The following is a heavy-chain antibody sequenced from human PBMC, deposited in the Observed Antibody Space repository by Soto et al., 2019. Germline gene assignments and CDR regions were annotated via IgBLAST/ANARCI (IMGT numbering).Heavy chain of an antibody. D-gene: IGHD3-22*01. V-gene: IGHV1-58*01. CDR1: GCTFTSSA. CDR3: AADRGTYYYDSSGSY. J-gene: IGHJ4*02. CDR2: IVVGSGNT. Sequence: SVKVSCKASGCTFTSSAVQWVRQARGQRLEWIGWIVVGSGNTNYAQKFQERVTITRDMSTSTAYMELSSLRSEDTAVYYCAADRGTYYYDSSGSYWGQGTLVTVSS.